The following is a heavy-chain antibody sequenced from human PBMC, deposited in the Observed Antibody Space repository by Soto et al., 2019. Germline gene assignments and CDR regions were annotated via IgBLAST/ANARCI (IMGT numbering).Heavy chain of an antibody. D-gene: IGHD3-10*01. J-gene: IGHJ4*02. Sequence: GGSLRLSCAASGFTFSSYDMHWVRQATGKGLEWVSAIGTAGDTYYPGSVKGRFTISRENAKNSLYLQMNSLRAEDTAVYYCARRDRGGSGSYSNAGGIDYWGQGTLVTVSS. CDR3: ARRDRGGSGSYSNAGGIDY. V-gene: IGHV3-13*01. CDR2: IGTAGDT. CDR1: GFTFSSYD.